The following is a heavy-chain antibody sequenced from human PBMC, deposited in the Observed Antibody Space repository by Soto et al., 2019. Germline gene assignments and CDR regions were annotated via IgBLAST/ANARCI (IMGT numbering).Heavy chain of an antibody. Sequence: QVQLVESGGGVVQPGRSLRLSCAASGFTFSSYAMHWVRQAPGKGLEWVAVISYDGSNKYYADSVKGRFTISRDNSKNTLYLQMNSLRAEDTAVYYCARCHTAMATPFDYWGQGTLVTVSS. CDR1: GFTFSSYA. V-gene: IGHV3-30-3*01. D-gene: IGHD5-18*01. CDR3: ARCHTAMATPFDY. J-gene: IGHJ4*02. CDR2: ISYDGSNK.